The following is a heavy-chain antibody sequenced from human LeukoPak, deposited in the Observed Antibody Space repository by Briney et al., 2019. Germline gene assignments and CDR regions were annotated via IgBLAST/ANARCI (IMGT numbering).Heavy chain of an antibody. CDR2: IGTAGDT. J-gene: IGHJ6*02. CDR3: ATWSAAVPAYYYYGMDV. Sequence: GGSLRLSCAASGFTFSSYDMHWVRQATGKGLEWVSAIGTAGDTYYPGSVKGRFTISREIAKNSLYLQMNSLRAGDTAVYYCATWSAAVPAYYYYGMDVWGQGTTVTVSS. V-gene: IGHV3-13*01. CDR1: GFTFSSYD. D-gene: IGHD6-13*01.